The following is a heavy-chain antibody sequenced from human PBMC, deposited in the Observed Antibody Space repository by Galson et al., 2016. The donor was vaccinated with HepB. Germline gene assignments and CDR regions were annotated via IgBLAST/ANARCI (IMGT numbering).Heavy chain of an antibody. CDR1: GGSIRSSDSY. CDR2: MFYTGTT. J-gene: IGHJ5*02. CDR3: ARLTLNEHSNNWFDP. Sequence: SETLSLTCTVSGGSIRSSDSYWSWIRQPPGKGLECIGSMFYTGTTYFNPSLKSRVTISVDTSKNQFSLKLRSVTAADTAVYFCARLTLNEHSNNWFDPWGQGTLVTVPS. D-gene: IGHD4-11*01. V-gene: IGHV4-39*07.